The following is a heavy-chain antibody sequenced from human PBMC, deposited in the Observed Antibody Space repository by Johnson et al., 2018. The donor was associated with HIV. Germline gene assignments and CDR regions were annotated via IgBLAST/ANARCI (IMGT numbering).Heavy chain of an antibody. Sequence: VQLVESGGGVVQPGRSLRLSCAASGFTFSSSWMSWVRQAPGKGLEWVANIKQAGSEKYYVDSVKGRFTISRDNSKNTLYLQMNSLRPEATAVYFCAREKGMTTIRDAFDIWGQGTVVTVSS. D-gene: IGHD5-24*01. CDR1: GFTFSSSW. V-gene: IGHV3-7*01. J-gene: IGHJ3*02. CDR2: IKQAGSEK. CDR3: AREKGMTTIRDAFDI.